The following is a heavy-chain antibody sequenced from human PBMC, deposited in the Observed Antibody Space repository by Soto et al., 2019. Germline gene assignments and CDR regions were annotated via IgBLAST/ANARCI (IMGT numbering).Heavy chain of an antibody. CDR3: AKDSLPPIGLNAFDI. CDR2: ISGSGGST. CDR1: GFTFSSYA. D-gene: IGHD3-16*02. J-gene: IGHJ3*02. V-gene: IGHV3-23*01. Sequence: GGSLRFSCAASGFTFSSYAMSWVRQAPGKGLEWVSAISGSGGSTYYADSVKGRFTISRDNSKNTLYLQMNSLRAEDTAVYYCAKDSLPPIGLNAFDIWGQGTMVTVSS.